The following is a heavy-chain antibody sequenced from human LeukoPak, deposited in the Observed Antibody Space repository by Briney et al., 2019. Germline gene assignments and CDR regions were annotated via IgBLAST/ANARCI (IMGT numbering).Heavy chain of an antibody. D-gene: IGHD2-2*01. CDR2: ISWNSGSI. Sequence: GGSLRLSCAASGFTFDDYAMHWVRQAPGKGLEWVSGISWNSGSIGYADSVKGRFTISRDNAKNSLYLQMNSLRAEDMALYYCAKDHCSSTSCYPDHWGQGTLVTVSS. V-gene: IGHV3-9*03. J-gene: IGHJ5*02. CDR3: AKDHCSSTSCYPDH. CDR1: GFTFDDYA.